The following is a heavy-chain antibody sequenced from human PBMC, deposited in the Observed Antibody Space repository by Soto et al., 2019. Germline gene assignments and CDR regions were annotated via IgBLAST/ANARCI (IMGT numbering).Heavy chain of an antibody. CDR3: ARDGIDYYDSSGYMACWFDP. V-gene: IGHV1-46*01. D-gene: IGHD3-22*01. CDR1: GYTFTSYY. Sequence: GASVKVSCKASGYTFTSYYMHWVRQAPGQGLEWMGIINPSGGSTSYAQKFQGRVTMTRDTSTSTVYMELSSLRSEDTAVYYCARDGIDYYDSSGYMACWFDPWGQGTLVTVSS. J-gene: IGHJ5*02. CDR2: INPSGGST.